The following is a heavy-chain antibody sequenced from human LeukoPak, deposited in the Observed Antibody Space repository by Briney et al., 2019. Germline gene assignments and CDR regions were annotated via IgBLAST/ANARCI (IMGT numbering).Heavy chain of an antibody. Sequence: PGASLKVSCKASGYTFTGYGVSWGRETPGQGLEWMGWISAYNGNTNYGQKLQGRVTITTDTSTRTAYMELRSLRSDDTAVYYCARSLGFVVVVAGGVVDPWGQGTLVTVSS. J-gene: IGHJ5*02. CDR1: GYTFTGYG. V-gene: IGHV1-18*01. CDR3: ARSLGFVVVVAGGVVDP. CDR2: ISAYNGNT. D-gene: IGHD2-15*01.